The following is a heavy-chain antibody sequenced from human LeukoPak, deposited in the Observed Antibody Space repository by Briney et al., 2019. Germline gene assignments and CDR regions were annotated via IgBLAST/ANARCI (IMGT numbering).Heavy chain of an antibody. V-gene: IGHV3-30*18. CDR1: GFTFSSYG. CDR2: ISYDGSNK. D-gene: IGHD3-3*01. Sequence: GGSLRLSCAASGFTFSSYGMHWVRQAPGKGLEWVAVISYDGSNKYYADSVKGRFTISRDNSKNTLYLQMNSLRAEDTAVYYCAKDQNLGFWSGYYTGYGNWGQGILVTVSS. CDR3: AKDQNLGFWSGYYTGYGN. J-gene: IGHJ4*02.